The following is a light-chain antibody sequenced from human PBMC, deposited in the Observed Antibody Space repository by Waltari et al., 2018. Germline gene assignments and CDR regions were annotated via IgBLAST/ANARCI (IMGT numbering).Light chain of an antibody. J-gene: IGLJ2*01. CDR3: SSYADNRRVA. CDR1: SSDVGGYDF. CDR2: EVS. Sequence: QSALTQPPSASGSPGQSVTISCTGTSSDVGGYDFVSWYQQHPAKAPKLMISEVSARPSGVPDRFSGSKSGNTASLTVSGLQAEDEADYYCSSYADNRRVAFGGGTKLTVL. V-gene: IGLV2-8*01.